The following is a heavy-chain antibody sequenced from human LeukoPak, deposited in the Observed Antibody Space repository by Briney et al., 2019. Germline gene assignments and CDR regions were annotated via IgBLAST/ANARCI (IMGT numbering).Heavy chain of an antibody. V-gene: IGHV4-34*01. D-gene: IGHD5-24*01. J-gene: IGHJ5*02. CDR3: ARHSRRDGYNYLFHWFDP. CDR1: GGSFSGYY. CDR2: INHSGST. Sequence: SETLSLTCAVYGGSFSGYYWSWLRQPPGKGLEGIGEINHSGSTNYNPSLKSRVTISVDTSKNQFSLKLSSVTAADTAVYYCARHSRRDGYNYLFHWFDPWGQGTLVTVSS.